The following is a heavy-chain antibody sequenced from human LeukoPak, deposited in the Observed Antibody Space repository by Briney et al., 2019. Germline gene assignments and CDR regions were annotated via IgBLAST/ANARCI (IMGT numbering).Heavy chain of an antibody. V-gene: IGHV4-4*07. J-gene: IGHJ5*02. CDR3: AREVAQVYCSSTSCYWSTEFDP. Sequence: SETLSLTCTVSGGSISSYYWSWIRQPAGKGLEWIGRIYTSGSTNYNPSLKSRVTMSVDTSKNQFSLKLSSVTAADTAVYYCAREVAQVYCSSTSCYWSTEFDPWGQGTLVTVSS. CDR1: GGSISSYY. CDR2: IYTSGST. D-gene: IGHD2-2*01.